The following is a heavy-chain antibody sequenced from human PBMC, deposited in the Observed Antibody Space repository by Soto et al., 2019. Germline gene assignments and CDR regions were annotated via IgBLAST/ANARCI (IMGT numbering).Heavy chain of an antibody. J-gene: IGHJ5*02. CDR2: ISGNGYYT. D-gene: IGHD2-2*01. CDR1: GFTFSSYA. Sequence: DVQLLESGGGLVQPGGSLRLSCAASGFTFSSYAMNWVRQAPGKGLEWVSAISGNGYYTYYADSVKGRFTISRDNPENMLFLQMNSLRDEDTAVYYCAKEGMGDYYCSRSSCSARFDPWGQGTLVTVSS. V-gene: IGHV3-23*01. CDR3: AKEGMGDYYCSRSSCSARFDP.